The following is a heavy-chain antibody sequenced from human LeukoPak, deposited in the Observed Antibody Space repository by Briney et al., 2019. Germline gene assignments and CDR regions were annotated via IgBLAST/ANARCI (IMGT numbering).Heavy chain of an antibody. J-gene: IGHJ3*02. CDR1: GYTFTSYG. Sequence: GASVKVSCKASGYTFTSYGISWVRQAPGQGLEWMGWISAYNGNTNYAQKLQGRFTMTTDTSTSTAYMELRSLRSDDTAVYYCARDIAAAGNDAFDIWGQGTMVTVSS. CDR2: ISAYNGNT. D-gene: IGHD6-13*01. V-gene: IGHV1-18*01. CDR3: ARDIAAAGNDAFDI.